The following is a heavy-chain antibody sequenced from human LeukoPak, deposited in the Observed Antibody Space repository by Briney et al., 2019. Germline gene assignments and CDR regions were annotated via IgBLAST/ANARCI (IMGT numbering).Heavy chain of an antibody. D-gene: IGHD6-13*01. CDR2: IRYDGTNT. Sequence: PGGSLRLSCAASGFTFSSYGMHWVRQAPGKGLEWVAFIRYDGTNTYYADSVKGRFTISRDNSKNTLYLQMNSLRPEDTAVYYCAKRTLGSSRPHDAFDIWGQGTMVTVSS. J-gene: IGHJ3*02. CDR1: GFTFSSYG. V-gene: IGHV3-30*02. CDR3: AKRTLGSSRPHDAFDI.